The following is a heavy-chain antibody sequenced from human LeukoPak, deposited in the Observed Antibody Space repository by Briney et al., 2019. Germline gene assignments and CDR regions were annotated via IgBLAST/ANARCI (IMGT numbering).Heavy chain of an antibody. CDR1: GYTFTSYY. J-gene: IGHJ4*02. Sequence: ASVKVSCKASGYTFTSYYMHWVRQAPGQGLEWMGIINPSGGSTSYAQKFQGRVTMTRDTSTDTVYMELSSLRSEDTAVYFCARATLSDYYFNYWGQGTLVTVSS. CDR3: ARATLSDYYFNY. V-gene: IGHV1-46*01. CDR2: INPSGGST.